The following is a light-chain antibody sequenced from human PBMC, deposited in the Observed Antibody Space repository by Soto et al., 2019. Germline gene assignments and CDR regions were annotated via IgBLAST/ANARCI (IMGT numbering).Light chain of an antibody. V-gene: IGKV1-5*01. CDR3: QQYNSWT. J-gene: IGKJ1*01. CDR1: QSISSW. Sequence: DIQMTQSPSTLSASVGARVPITCRASQSISSWSAWYQQKPGKAPKLLIYDASSLESGVPSRFSGSGSGTEFTLTISSLQPEDFATYYCQQYNSWTFGQGTKVDIK. CDR2: DAS.